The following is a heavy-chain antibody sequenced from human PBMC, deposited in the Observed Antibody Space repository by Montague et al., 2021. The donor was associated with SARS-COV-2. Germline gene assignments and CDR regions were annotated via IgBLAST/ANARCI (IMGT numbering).Heavy chain of an antibody. Sequence: SLRLYCAASGFTFSSYAMHWVRQAPGKGLEWVAVISYDGSNKCYADSVKGRFTISRDNSKNTLYLQMNSLRAEDTAVYYCARDNYDYVWGSYRYIYWGQGTLVTVSS. V-gene: IGHV3-30*04. CDR1: GFTFSSYA. CDR3: ARDNYDYVWGSYRYIY. CDR2: ISYDGSNK. J-gene: IGHJ4*02. D-gene: IGHD3-16*02.